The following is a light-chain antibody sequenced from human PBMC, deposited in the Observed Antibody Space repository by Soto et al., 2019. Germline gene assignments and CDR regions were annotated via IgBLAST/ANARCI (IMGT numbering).Light chain of an antibody. CDR1: QGINTF. CDR2: AAS. J-gene: IGKJ5*01. V-gene: IGKV1-9*01. CDR3: QQLNSYPIT. Sequence: IQLTQSPSSLSASVGDRVTITCRASQGINTFLAWYQQKAGKAPKLLIYAASTLQSGVPSRFSGSGSGTDFTLTIRSLQSEDFATYYCQQLNSYPITLGQGTRLEIK.